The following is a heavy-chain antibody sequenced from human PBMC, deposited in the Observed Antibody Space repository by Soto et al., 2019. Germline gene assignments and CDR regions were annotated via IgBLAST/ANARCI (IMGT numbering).Heavy chain of an antibody. CDR3: ARDSRTGSITIFGVVINRRERYGMDV. J-gene: IGHJ6*02. D-gene: IGHD3-3*01. Sequence: PGGSRRLSCAASGFTFSTSAMHWVRQAPGTGLGRVAVLSYDGSNKYYADSVKGRFTISRDNSKNTLYLQMNSLRAEDTAVYYCARDSRTGSITIFGVVINRRERYGMDVWGQGTTVTVSS. CDR1: GFTFSTSA. CDR2: LSYDGSNK. V-gene: IGHV3-30-3*01.